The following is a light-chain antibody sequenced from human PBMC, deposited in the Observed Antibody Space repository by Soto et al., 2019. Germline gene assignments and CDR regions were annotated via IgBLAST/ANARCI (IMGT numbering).Light chain of an antibody. CDR3: QQRSNWWT. Sequence: EIVLTQSPAPLSLSPGERATLSCRASQSVSSYFAWYQQKPGQAPRLLIYDASNRATGIPARFSGSGSGTDFTLTISSLEPEDFAVYYCQQRSNWWTVGQGTKVEIK. CDR1: QSVSSY. V-gene: IGKV3-11*01. J-gene: IGKJ1*01. CDR2: DAS.